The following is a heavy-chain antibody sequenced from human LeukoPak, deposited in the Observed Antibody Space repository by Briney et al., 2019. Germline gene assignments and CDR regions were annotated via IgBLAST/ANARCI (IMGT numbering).Heavy chain of an antibody. CDR3: ARPRHGDYSNYDFDY. J-gene: IGHJ4*02. V-gene: IGHV1-2*02. D-gene: IGHD4-17*01. CDR1: GYTFTGYY. CDR2: SNPNNGAA. Sequence: ASVKVSCKASGYTFTGYYMHWVRQAPGQGLEWMGWSNPNNGAANYAQKFQGRVTMTRDTSISTAYLELSGLRSDDTAIFYCARPRHGDYSNYDFDYWGQGTLVTVSS.